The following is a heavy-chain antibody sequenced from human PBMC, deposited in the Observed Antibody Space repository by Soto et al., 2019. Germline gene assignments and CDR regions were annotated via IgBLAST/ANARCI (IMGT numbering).Heavy chain of an antibody. CDR1: GYTFSSYG. Sequence: ASVKVSCTAYGYTFSSYGLSWVRQAPGQRLEWMVWINAGNGNTKYSQRFQGRVTITRDTSASTAYMELSSLRSEDTAVYYCARGGSLYWYFDLWGRGTLVTVSS. V-gene: IGHV1-3*01. J-gene: IGHJ2*01. D-gene: IGHD1-26*01. CDR3: ARGGSLYWYFDL. CDR2: INAGNGNT.